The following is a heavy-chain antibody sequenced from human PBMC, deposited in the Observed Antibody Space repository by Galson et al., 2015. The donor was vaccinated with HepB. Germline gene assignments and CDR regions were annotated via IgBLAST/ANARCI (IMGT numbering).Heavy chain of an antibody. CDR3: ARGVHCTSATCHAYFEYGMDV. V-gene: IGHV4-34*01. J-gene: IGHJ6*02. D-gene: IGHD2/OR15-2a*01. Sequence: LSLTCGVYGGSFSGYYWSWIRQPPGKGPEWIGEINHSGTTNYNVSLKSRVTMSVDTSKRHFSLRLTSVTAADTAVYYCARGVHCTSATCHAYFEYGMDVWGQGITVIVSS. CDR2: INHSGTT. CDR1: GGSFSGYY.